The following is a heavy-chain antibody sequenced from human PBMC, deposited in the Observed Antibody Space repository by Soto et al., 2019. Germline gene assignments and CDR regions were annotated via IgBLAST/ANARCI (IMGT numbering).Heavy chain of an antibody. J-gene: IGHJ6*02. Sequence: GGSLRLSCAASGFTFAGYSTMSWVRQAPGKGLEWVAVTSFDGSEKFYAESVRGRFNISRDNSKNTVYLHMNSLRPGDTAMYYCARDQRPNSSSLYYYFYGMDVWGQGTTVTVSS. D-gene: IGHD6-13*01. V-gene: IGHV3-30*03. CDR3: ARDQRPNSSSLYYYFYGMDV. CDR1: GFTFAGY. CDR2: TSFDGSEK.